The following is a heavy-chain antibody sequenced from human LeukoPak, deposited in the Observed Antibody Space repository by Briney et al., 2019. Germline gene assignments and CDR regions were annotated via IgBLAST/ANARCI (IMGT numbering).Heavy chain of an antibody. J-gene: IGHJ3*02. CDR1: GGSISSSSYF. CDR3: ARPLDTTLANPFDI. Sequence: SETLSLTCTVSGGSISSSSYFWGWIRQPPGKGLEYIGSVYYSGRTYYNSSLKSRVTISLDTSKNQFSLRLTSVTAADTAVYYCARPLDTTLANPFDIWGHGTMVTVSS. D-gene: IGHD5-18*01. CDR2: VYYSGRT. V-gene: IGHV4-39*01.